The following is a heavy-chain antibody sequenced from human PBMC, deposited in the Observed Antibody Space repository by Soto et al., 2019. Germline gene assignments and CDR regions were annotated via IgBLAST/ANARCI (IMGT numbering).Heavy chain of an antibody. J-gene: IGHJ4*02. CDR2: MNPNISNT. Sequence: ASVKVSCEASGYTFTIYDINWVRQATGQGLEWMGWMNPNISNTGYAQKFQGRVTMTRNTSISTAYMELSILRSEDTAVYYSARGRMWFGEFPIDYWGQGTLVTVSS. D-gene: IGHD3-10*01. CDR3: ARGRMWFGEFPIDY. V-gene: IGHV1-8*01. CDR1: GYTFTIYD.